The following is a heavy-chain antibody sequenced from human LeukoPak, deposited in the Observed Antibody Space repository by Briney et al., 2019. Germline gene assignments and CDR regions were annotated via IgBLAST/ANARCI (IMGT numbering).Heavy chain of an antibody. D-gene: IGHD2-2*01. Sequence: GGSLRLSCAASGFTFSNSWMRWVRQAPGKGLEWVGRIKNKTDGGTTDYAAPVKYRFTISRDDSKNTLYLQMNSLKTEDTAVYYCTTDWDVVVLSAPWHDYYGIDVWGKGTTVTVSS. CDR3: TTDWDVVVLSAPWHDYYGIDV. J-gene: IGHJ6*04. V-gene: IGHV3-15*01. CDR2: IKNKTDGGTT. CDR1: GFTFSNSW.